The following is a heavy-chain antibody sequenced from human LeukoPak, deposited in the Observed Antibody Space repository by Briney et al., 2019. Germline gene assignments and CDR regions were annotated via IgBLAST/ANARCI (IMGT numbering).Heavy chain of an antibody. Sequence: GGSLRLPCAASGLSISNDWMSWVRQAPGKGLEWVARVKSKSAGETTDYAAPVKGRFTISRDDSKNTLYLQMNSLKTEDTAVYYCTLIQGWGSGSYYRDFWGQGTLVTVSS. CDR3: TLIQGWGSGSYYRDF. D-gene: IGHD3-10*01. CDR1: GLSISNDW. J-gene: IGHJ4*02. CDR2: VKSKSAGETT. V-gene: IGHV3-15*01.